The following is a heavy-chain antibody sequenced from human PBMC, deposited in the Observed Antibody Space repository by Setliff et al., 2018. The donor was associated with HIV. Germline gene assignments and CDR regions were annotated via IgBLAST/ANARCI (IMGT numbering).Heavy chain of an antibody. CDR3: ARPNYYDSSGSFDY. J-gene: IGHJ4*02. CDR2: ISSSGTTI. V-gene: IGHV3-48*03. D-gene: IGHD3-22*01. Sequence: GGSLRLSCAVSGFTVSNNYMNWVRQAPGKGLEWVSYISSSGTTIYYADSVKGRFTISRDNAKNSLYLQMNSLRAEDTAVYYCARPNYYDSSGSFDYWGQGTLVTVSS. CDR1: GFTVSNNY.